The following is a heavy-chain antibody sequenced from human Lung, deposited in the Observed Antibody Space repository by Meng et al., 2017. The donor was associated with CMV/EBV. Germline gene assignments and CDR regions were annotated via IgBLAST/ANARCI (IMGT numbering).Heavy chain of an antibody. CDR2: ISGSGGST. V-gene: IGHV3-23*01. D-gene: IGHD3-10*01. CDR3: SKTGDYYGWGSPWDYFDF. Sequence: SXVASGFTFSSYSMSWVRQAPGKGLEWVSGISGSGGSTNYADSVKGRFTISRDNSKNTLYLQMNSLRAEDTAVYYCSKTGDYYGWGSPWDYFDFWXQGTXVTVSS. CDR1: GFTFSSYS. J-gene: IGHJ3*01.